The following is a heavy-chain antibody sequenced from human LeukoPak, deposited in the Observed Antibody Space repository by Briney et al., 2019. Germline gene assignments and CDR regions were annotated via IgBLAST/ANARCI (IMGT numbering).Heavy chain of an antibody. D-gene: IGHD2-15*01. CDR3: ARDRGDCSGGSCYFLFY. V-gene: IGHV1-46*01. CDR2: INPSGGST. CDR1: GYTFTRYY. Sequence: ASVKVSCKASGYTFTRYYMQWVRQAPGQGLEWMGIINPSGGSTGYAQKFQGRVTMTRDMSTSPVSMELSSLRTEDTAVYYCARDRGDCSGGSCYFLFYWGQGTLVTVSS. J-gene: IGHJ4*02.